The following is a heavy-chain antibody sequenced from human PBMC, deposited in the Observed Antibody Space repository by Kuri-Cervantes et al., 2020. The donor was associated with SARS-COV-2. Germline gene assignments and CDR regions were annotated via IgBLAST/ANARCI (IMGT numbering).Heavy chain of an antibody. Sequence: LSLTCAASGFTFSSYDMHWVRQAPGKGLVWVSRINSDGSSASYADSVKGRFTISRDNAKNTLYLQMNSLRAEDTAVYYCARAIQIDYWGQGTLVTVSS. CDR3: ARAIQIDY. V-gene: IGHV3-74*01. CDR2: INSDGSSA. CDR1: GFTFSSYD. J-gene: IGHJ4*02. D-gene: IGHD3-3*01.